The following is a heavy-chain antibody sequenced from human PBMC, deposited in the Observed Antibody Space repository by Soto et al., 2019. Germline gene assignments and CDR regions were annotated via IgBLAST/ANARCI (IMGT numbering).Heavy chain of an antibody. CDR2: IIPIFGTA. CDR1: GSTFSSYA. Sequence: SVKVSCKASGSTFSSYAISWVRQAPGQGLEWMGGIIPIFGTANYAQKFQGRVTITADESTSTAYMELGSLRSEDTAVYYCARESGAGGIAAAGTFVWGQGTLVTVSS. J-gene: IGHJ4*02. D-gene: IGHD6-13*01. CDR3: ARESGAGGIAAAGTFV. V-gene: IGHV1-69*13.